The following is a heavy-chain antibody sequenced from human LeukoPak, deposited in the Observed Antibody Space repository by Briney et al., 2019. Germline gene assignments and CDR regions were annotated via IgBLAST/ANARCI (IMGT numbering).Heavy chain of an antibody. V-gene: IGHV3-30*02. Sequence: GGSLRLSCAASGFTFNTAWLSWFRQAPGKGLEWVAFIRYDGSNKYYADSVKGRFTISRDNSKNTLYLQMNSLRAEDTAVYYCAKDLSGWADYWGQGTLVTVSS. J-gene: IGHJ4*02. D-gene: IGHD6-19*01. CDR2: IRYDGSNK. CDR1: GFTFNTAW. CDR3: AKDLSGWADY.